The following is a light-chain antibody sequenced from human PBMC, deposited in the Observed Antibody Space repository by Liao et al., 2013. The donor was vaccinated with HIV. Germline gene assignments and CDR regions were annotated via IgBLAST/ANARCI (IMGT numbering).Light chain of an antibody. V-gene: IGLV3-21*01. J-gene: IGLJ1*01. CDR1: NIGSKS. CDR2: YDS. Sequence: SYELTQPPSVSVAPGETATITCGGDNIGSKSVHWFQQRPGQAPVLVIYYDSDRPLGIPERFSGSNSGNTATLTISRVEAGDEADYYCQVWDSSSDHYVFGTGTKVTVL. CDR3: QVWDSSSDHYV.